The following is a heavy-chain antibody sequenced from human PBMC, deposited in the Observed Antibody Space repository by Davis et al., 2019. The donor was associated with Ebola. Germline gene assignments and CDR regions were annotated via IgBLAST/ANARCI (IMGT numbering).Heavy chain of an antibody. CDR3: SIVATRGRFDC. Sequence: GESLKISCAASGFTFSGYAMHWVRQAPGKGLEWVSYIHSSGSPVYYANSVKGRFTISRDDAKRSLYLQMNSLRDEDTALYYCSIVATRGRFDCWGQGTLVTVSS. CDR2: IHSSGSPV. J-gene: IGHJ4*02. V-gene: IGHV3-48*02. CDR1: GFTFSGYA.